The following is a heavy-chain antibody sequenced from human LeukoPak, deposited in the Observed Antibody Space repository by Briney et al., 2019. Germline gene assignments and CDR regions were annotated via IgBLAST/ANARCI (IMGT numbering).Heavy chain of an antibody. CDR3: ARDAARGYCSSTSCYSYYYGMDV. Sequence: GGSLRLSCAASGFTFSSYSMNWVRQAPGKGLEWVSSVSSSSSYIYYADSVKGRFTIPRDNAKNSLYLQMNSLRAEDTAVYYCARDAARGYCSSTSCYSYYYGMDVWGQGTTVTVSS. D-gene: IGHD2-2*01. V-gene: IGHV3-21*01. J-gene: IGHJ6*02. CDR1: GFTFSSYS. CDR2: VSSSSSYI.